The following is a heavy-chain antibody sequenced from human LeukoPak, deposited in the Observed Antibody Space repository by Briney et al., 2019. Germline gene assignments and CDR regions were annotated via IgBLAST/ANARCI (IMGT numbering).Heavy chain of an antibody. CDR3: ARTRLSCDC. V-gene: IGHV3-7*01. J-gene: IGHJ4*02. Sequence: PGGSLRLSCAASGFTLRSYWMTWVRQAPGKGLEWVASKNQDGSVKNYVDSVKGRFTISRDNAENSLYLQMNSLRDEDTAVYYCARTRLSCDCWGQGTLVTVSS. CDR1: GFTLRSYW. CDR2: KNQDGSVK.